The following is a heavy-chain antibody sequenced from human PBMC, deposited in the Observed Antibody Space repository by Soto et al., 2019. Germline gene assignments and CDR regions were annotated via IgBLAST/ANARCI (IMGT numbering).Heavy chain of an antibody. V-gene: IGHV3-53*01. Sequence: EVQLVESGGGLIQPGGSLRLSCAASGFTVSSNYMNWVRQAPGKGLEWVSVLFSGGNTYYADSVEGRFTISRDNSKNTLYLQMNSLRAEDTAVYYGTREAGAGWTFDYWGQGTLVTVSS. J-gene: IGHJ4*02. CDR2: LFSGGNT. CDR1: GFTVSSNY. D-gene: IGHD6-19*01. CDR3: TREAGAGWTFDY.